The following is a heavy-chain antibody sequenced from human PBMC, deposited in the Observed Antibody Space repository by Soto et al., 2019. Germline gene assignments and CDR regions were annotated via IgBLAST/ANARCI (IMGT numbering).Heavy chain of an antibody. CDR2: ISNNGGST. V-gene: IGHV3-64D*06. CDR3: ARDAWYIDY. J-gene: IGHJ4*02. Sequence: GGSLRLSCSASGFTFSSYAMRWVRQAPGKGLEYVSVISNNGGSTYYADSVKGRFTISRDNSKNTLYLQMSGLRAEDTAVYYCARDAWYIDYWGQGTLVTVSS. CDR1: GFTFSSYA.